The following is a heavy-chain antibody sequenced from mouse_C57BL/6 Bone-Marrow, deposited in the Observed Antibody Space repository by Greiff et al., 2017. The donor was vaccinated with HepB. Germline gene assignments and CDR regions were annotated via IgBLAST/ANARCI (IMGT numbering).Heavy chain of an antibody. CDR3: ARGGREDYFDY. Sequence: EVQPVEFGPRLVKPSQSLSLTLPSTGYSITRFSSWHWIRQLPGNKRSLMGYISYDGSNNYNPSLKNRISITRDTSKNQFFLKLNSVTTEDTATYYCARGGREDYFDYWGQGTTLTVSS. J-gene: IGHJ2*01. CDR2: ISYDGSN. CDR1: GYSITRFSS. V-gene: IGHV3-6*01. D-gene: IGHD1-1*01.